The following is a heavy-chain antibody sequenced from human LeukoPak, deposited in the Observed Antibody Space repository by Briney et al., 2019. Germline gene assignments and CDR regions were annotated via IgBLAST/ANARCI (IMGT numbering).Heavy chain of an antibody. CDR1: GFTFSSYG. CDR2: IRGSGGST. Sequence: GGSLRLSCVVSGFTFSSYGLSWVRQTPGKGLEWVSAIRGSGGSTFYADSVKGRFTISRDNSKNTLYLQMNSLRAEDTAVYHCAKHMITFGGVIVSAFDYWGQGTLVTVSS. D-gene: IGHD3-16*02. CDR3: AKHMITFGGVIVSAFDY. V-gene: IGHV3-23*01. J-gene: IGHJ4*02.